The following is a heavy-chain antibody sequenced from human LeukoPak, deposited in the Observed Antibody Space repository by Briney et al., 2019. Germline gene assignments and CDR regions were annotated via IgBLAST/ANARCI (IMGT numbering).Heavy chain of an antibody. J-gene: IGHJ5*02. CDR2: ISGSGGST. V-gene: IGHV3-23*01. D-gene: IGHD6-13*01. CDR1: GFTFSSYA. Sequence: GGSLRLSCVASGFTFSSYAMSWVRQAPGKGLEWVSAISGSGGSTYYADSVKGRFTISRDNSKNTLYLQMNSLRAEDTAVYYCAKAGSSSWYGWFDPWGQGTLVTVSS. CDR3: AKAGSSSWYGWFDP.